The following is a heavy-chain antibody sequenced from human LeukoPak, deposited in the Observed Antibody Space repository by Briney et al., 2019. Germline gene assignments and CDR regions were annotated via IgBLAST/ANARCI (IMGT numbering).Heavy chain of an antibody. CDR3: ARDLHTYYDFWSGYARYGMDV. J-gene: IGHJ6*02. V-gene: IGHV1-69*13. Sequence: ASVKVSCKASGGTFSSYAISWVRQDPGRGREWMGGIIPIFGTANYAQKFQGRVTITADESTSTAYMELSSLRSEDTAVYYCARDLHTYYDFWSGYARYGMDVWGQGTTVTVSS. CDR1: GGTFSSYA. D-gene: IGHD3-3*01. CDR2: IIPIFGTA.